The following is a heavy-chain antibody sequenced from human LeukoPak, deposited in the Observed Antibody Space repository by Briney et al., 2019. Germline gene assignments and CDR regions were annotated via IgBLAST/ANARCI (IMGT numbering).Heavy chain of an antibody. V-gene: IGHV1-18*01. Sequence: ASVKVSCKASGYTFTSYGISWVRQAPGQGLEWMGWISACNGNTNYAQKLQGRVTMTTDTSTSTAYMELRSLRSDDTAVYYCARDSSYFPITMVRGVTDRFDYWGQGTLVTVSS. CDR3: ARDSSYFPITMVRGVTDRFDY. J-gene: IGHJ4*02. D-gene: IGHD3-10*01. CDR1: GYTFTSYG. CDR2: ISACNGNT.